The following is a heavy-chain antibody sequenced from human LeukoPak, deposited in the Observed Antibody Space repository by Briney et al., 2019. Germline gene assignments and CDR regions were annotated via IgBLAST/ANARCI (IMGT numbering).Heavy chain of an antibody. V-gene: IGHV3-21*04. Sequence: GGSLRLSCAASGFTFSNAWMNWVRQAPGKGLEWVSSISSSSSYIYYADSVKGRFTISRDNAKNSLYLQMNSLRAEDTALYYCARDDSSGWYFDYWAREPWSPSPQ. CDR2: ISSSSSYI. CDR1: GFTFSNAW. CDR3: ARDDSSGWYFDY. D-gene: IGHD6-19*01. J-gene: IGHJ4*02.